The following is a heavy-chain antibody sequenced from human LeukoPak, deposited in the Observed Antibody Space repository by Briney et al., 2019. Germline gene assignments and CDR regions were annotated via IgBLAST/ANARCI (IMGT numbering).Heavy chain of an antibody. D-gene: IGHD6-19*01. CDR3: ARVCSVAGSDYLDY. J-gene: IGHJ4*02. Sequence: GGSLRLSCAASGFTFSDHFLDWVRQAPGKGLEWVGRSRNKAKSYTTEYGASVKGRFTISRDDSKSTLYLQMNSLKPEDTAVYYCARVCSVAGSDYLDYWGQGTLVTVSS. CDR1: GFTFSDHF. CDR2: SRNKAKSYTT. V-gene: IGHV3-72*01.